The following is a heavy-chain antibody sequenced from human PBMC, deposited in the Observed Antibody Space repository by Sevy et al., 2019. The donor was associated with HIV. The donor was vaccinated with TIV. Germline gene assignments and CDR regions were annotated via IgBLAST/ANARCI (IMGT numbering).Heavy chain of an antibody. CDR2: MSNTGSTI. V-gene: IGHV3-48*01. D-gene: IGHD5-12*01. CDR3: ASQRGGYERLYYFDY. Sequence: GGYLRLSCAASGFSFSIYSMNWVRQAPGRGLEWVSYMSNTGSTIQYADSVKGRFTISRDNAKNSLYLQMNSLRAEDTAVYYCASQRGGYERLYYFDYWGQGTLVTVSS. J-gene: IGHJ4*02. CDR1: GFSFSIYS.